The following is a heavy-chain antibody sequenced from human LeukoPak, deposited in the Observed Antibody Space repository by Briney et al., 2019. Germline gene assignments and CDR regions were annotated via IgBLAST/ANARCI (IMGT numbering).Heavy chain of an antibody. V-gene: IGHV4-59*01. J-gene: IGHJ6*02. CDR2: IYYSGST. CDR3: ARGPTFYDYVWGSYRYYYGMDV. D-gene: IGHD3-16*02. CDR1: GGSISSYY. Sequence: SETLSLTCTVSGGSISSYYWSWIRQPPGKGLEWIGYIYYSGSTNYNPSLKCRVTISVDTSKNQFSLKLSSVTAADTAVYYCARGPTFYDYVWGSYRYYYGMDVWGQGTTVTVSS.